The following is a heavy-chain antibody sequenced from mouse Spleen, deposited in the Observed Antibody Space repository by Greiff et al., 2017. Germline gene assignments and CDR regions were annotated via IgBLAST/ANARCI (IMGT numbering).Heavy chain of an antibody. Sequence: QVQLQQPGAELVKPGASVKLSCKASGYTFTSYWMHWVKQRPGQGLEWIGEINPSNGRTNYNEKFKSKATLTVDKSSSTAYMQLSSLTSEDSAVYYCARYPYGNYDAYWGQGTLVTVSA. J-gene: IGHJ3*01. CDR2: INPSNGRT. D-gene: IGHD2-10*02. CDR3: ARYPYGNYDAY. CDR1: GYTFTSYW. V-gene: IGHV1S81*02.